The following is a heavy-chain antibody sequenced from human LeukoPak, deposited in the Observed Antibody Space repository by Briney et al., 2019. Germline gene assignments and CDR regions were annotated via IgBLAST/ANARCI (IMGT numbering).Heavy chain of an antibody. CDR2: ISSSSSTI. D-gene: IGHD3-9*01. CDR1: GFTFSSYS. V-gene: IGHV3-48*01. J-gene: IGHJ4*02. CDR3: AREMHFDWLLRRLTTPFDY. Sequence: TGGSLRLSCAASGFTFSSYSMNWVRRAPGKGLEWVSNISSSSSTIYYADSVKGRFTISRDNAKNSLYLQMNSLRAEDTAVYYCAREMHFDWLLRRLTTPFDYWGQGTLVTVSS.